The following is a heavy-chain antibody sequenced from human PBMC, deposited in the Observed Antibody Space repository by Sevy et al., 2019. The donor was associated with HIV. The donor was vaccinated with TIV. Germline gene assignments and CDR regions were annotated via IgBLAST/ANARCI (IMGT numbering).Heavy chain of an antibody. J-gene: IGHJ4*02. CDR1: GGTFSSYA. D-gene: IGHD2-8*01. V-gene: IGHV1-69*13. CDR3: ARTPIVRRPGSIDLYFDS. CDR2: IIPIFGTT. Sequence: APVKVSCKASGGTFSSYALSWVRQAPGQGLEWMGGIIPIFGTTNFAQKFQGRVTITADESRTTAYMELSSLRSADTAVYYCARTPIVRRPGSIDLYFDSWGQGTLVTVSS.